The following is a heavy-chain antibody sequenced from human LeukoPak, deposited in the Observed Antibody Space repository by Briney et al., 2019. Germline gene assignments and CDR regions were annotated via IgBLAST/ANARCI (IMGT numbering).Heavy chain of an antibody. D-gene: IGHD3-10*01. CDR1: GFTFSSYA. J-gene: IGHJ4*02. Sequence: GGSLRLSCAASGFTFSSYAMHWVRQAPGKGLEWVAVISYDGSNKYYADSVKGRFTISRDNSKNTLYLQMNSLRAEDTAVYYCARESITAYGSGIILGDYWGQGTLVIVSS. CDR3: ARESITAYGSGIILGDY. V-gene: IGHV3-30*04. CDR2: ISYDGSNK.